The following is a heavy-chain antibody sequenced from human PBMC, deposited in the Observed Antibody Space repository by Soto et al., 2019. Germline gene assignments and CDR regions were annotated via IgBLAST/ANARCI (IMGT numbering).Heavy chain of an antibody. J-gene: IGHJ6*02. CDR3: ARLQLWFREPKNYYYYYGMDV. V-gene: IGHV4-61*01. CDR1: GGSVSSGSYY. Sequence: QVQLQESGPGLVKPSETLSLTCTVSGGSVSSGSYYWSWIRQPPGKGLEWIGYIYYSGSTNYNPSLKSRVTISVDTSKNQFSLKLSSVTAADTAVYYCARLQLWFREPKNYYYYYGMDVWGQGTTVTVSS. D-gene: IGHD5-18*01. CDR2: IYYSGST.